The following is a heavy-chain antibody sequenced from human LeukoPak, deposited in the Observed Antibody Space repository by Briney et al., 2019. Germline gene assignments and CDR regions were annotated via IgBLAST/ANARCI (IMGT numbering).Heavy chain of an antibody. Sequence: SETLSLTCTVSGYSISGGYYWGWIRQPPGKGLEWIGSIYHSGSTYYNPSLKSRVTISVDTSKNQFSLKLSSVTAADTAVYYCARGRRVQLWFDYWGQGTLVTVSS. CDR2: IYHSGST. CDR1: GYSISGGYY. J-gene: IGHJ4*02. D-gene: IGHD5-18*01. CDR3: ARGRRVQLWFDY. V-gene: IGHV4-38-2*02.